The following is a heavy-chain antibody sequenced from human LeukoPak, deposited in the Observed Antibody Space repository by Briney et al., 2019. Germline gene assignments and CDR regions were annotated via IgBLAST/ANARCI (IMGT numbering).Heavy chain of an antibody. Sequence: SETLSLTCTVSGGSISSYYWSWIRQPPGKGLEWIGYIYYSGSTNYNPSLKSRVTISVDTSKNQSSLKLSSVTAADTAVYYCARGGVIWTFDYWGQGTLVTVSS. CDR2: IYYSGST. V-gene: IGHV4-59*01. CDR1: GGSISSYY. CDR3: ARGGVIWTFDY. D-gene: IGHD3-16*02. J-gene: IGHJ4*02.